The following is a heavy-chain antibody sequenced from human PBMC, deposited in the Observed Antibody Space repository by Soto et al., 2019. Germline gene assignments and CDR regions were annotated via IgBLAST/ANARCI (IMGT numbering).Heavy chain of an antibody. CDR2: IYHGGTT. V-gene: IGHV4-38-2*02. Sequence: SETLSLTFTVSGHSISSGSYWAWIRQPPGKGPEWIASIYHGGTTFYNPSLKSRITISVDTSNHQFSLKLTSVTAADTAVYYCARVHVMVVAGSTFDYWGHGTLVTVS. CDR3: ARVHVMVVAGSTFDY. J-gene: IGHJ4*01. CDR1: GHSISSGSY. D-gene: IGHD6-19*01.